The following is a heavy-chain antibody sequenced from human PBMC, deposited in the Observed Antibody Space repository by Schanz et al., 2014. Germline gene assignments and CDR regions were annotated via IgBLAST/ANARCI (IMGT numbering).Heavy chain of an antibody. Sequence: EVQLVESGGGLVQPGGSLRLSCVASGFTFSGFWMTWVRQAPGKGLEWVSYVSRSTPDIYYADSVKGRFTMSRDNAKNSVFLQMNSLRAEDTAVYYCVRDSFFAFDYWGQGTLVTVSS. CDR3: VRDSFFAFDY. D-gene: IGHD3-3*01. CDR2: VSRSTPDI. CDR1: GFTFSGFW. J-gene: IGHJ4*02. V-gene: IGHV3-48*01.